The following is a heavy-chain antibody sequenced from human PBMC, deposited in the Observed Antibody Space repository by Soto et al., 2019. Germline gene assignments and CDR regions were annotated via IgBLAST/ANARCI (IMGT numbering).Heavy chain of an antibody. Sequence: QVQLVQSGAEVRKPGSSVRVSCKASGGSFNRHTISWVRQAPGQGLEWMGGIIPIFGTANHAQKFQGRVTIIADESTSTVYMELSSLRSDDTAIYYCARGLGYDSTDYYYAYWGQGTRVIVSS. D-gene: IGHD3-22*01. V-gene: IGHV1-69*01. CDR3: ARGLGYDSTDYYYAY. CDR1: GGSFNRHT. J-gene: IGHJ4*02. CDR2: IIPIFGTA.